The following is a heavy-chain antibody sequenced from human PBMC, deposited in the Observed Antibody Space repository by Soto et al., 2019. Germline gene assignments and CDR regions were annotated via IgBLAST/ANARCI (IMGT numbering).Heavy chain of an antibody. D-gene: IGHD6-13*01. Sequence: QVQLVQSGAEVKKPGASVKVSCKASGYTFTGYYMHWVRQAPGQGLEWMGWINPNSGGTNYAQKFQGRVTMTRDTSISTAYMELSRLRSDDTAVYYCARDQVAAHAVIWFDPWGQGTLVTVSS. CDR3: ARDQVAAHAVIWFDP. CDR2: INPNSGGT. J-gene: IGHJ5*02. CDR1: GYTFTGYY. V-gene: IGHV1-2*02.